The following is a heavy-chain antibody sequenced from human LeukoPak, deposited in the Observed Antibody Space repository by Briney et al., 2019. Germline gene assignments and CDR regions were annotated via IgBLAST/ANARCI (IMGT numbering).Heavy chain of an antibody. D-gene: IGHD3-10*01. CDR1: GFTFSSYS. J-gene: IGHJ5*02. Sequence: GGSLRLSCAASGFTFSSYSMNWVRQAPGKGLEWVSSISSSSSYIYYADSVKGRFTISRDNAKNSLYLQMNSLRAEDTAVYYCARQPWFGKLWHWFDPWGQGTLVTVSS. CDR3: ARQPWFGKLWHWFDP. CDR2: ISSSSSYI. V-gene: IGHV3-21*01.